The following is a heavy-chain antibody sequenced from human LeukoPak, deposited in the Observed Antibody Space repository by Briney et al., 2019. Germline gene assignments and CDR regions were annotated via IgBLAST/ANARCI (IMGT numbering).Heavy chain of an antibody. V-gene: IGHV4-4*07. CDR2: IYASGST. CDR1: GGSISSYY. Sequence: SETLSLTCTVSGGSISSYYWSWIRQPAGKGLEWIGRIYASGSTNYNPSLKSRVTMSVDTSKNQFSLKLSSVAAADTAVYYCARVEYYYGSGSYYIYYFDYWGQGTLVTVSS. D-gene: IGHD3-10*01. CDR3: ARVEYYYGSGSYYIYYFDY. J-gene: IGHJ4*02.